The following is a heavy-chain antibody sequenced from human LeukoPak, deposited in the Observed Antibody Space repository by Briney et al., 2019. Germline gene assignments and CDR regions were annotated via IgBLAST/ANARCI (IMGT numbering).Heavy chain of an antibody. V-gene: IGHV1-18*01. D-gene: IGHD3-9*01. CDR2: ISAYNGNT. J-gene: IGHJ6*03. CDR1: GYTFTSYG. CDR3: ARVGTLRYFDWLLSHVKDLNYYYYYMDV. Sequence: ASVKVSCKASGYTFTSYGISWVRQAPGQGLEWMGWISAYNGNTNYAQKLQGRVTMTTDTSTSTAYMELRSLRSDDTAVYCCARVGTLRYFDWLLSHVKDLNYYYYYMDVWGKGTTVTISS.